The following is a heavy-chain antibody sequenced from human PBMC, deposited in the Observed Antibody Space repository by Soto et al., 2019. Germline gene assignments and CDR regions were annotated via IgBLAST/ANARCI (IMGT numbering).Heavy chain of an antibody. J-gene: IGHJ4*02. CDR2: IWFDGSHE. CDR3: ARYCSSGCTSYHFDY. CDR1: GFVFSAYG. V-gene: IGHV3-33*01. D-gene: IGHD6-19*01. Sequence: PGGSLRLSCAASGFVFSAYGMHWVRQAPGKGLEWVAVIWFDGSHEYYGDSVEGRFTISRDNSKNTVHLQMNSLRVDDTAVYYCARYCSSGCTSYHFDYCGQRSLVPVSS.